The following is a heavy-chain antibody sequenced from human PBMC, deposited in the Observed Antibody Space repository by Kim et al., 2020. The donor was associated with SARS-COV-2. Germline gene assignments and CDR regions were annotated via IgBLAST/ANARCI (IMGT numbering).Heavy chain of an antibody. D-gene: IGHD3-10*01. CDR3: MIRGVLTKFDF. V-gene: IGHV4-34*01. CDR2: T. J-gene: IGHJ4*02. Sequence: TQFNPSLKSRVNISVDKSKNQFSLMLNSVTAADTAVYYCMIRGVLTKFDFWGQGTLVAVSS.